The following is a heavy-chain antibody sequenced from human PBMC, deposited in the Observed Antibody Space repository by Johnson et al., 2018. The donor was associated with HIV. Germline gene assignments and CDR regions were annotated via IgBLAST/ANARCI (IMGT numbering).Heavy chain of an antibody. Sequence: MLLVESGGGLVQPGGSLRLSCAASGFTFSNYGMHWVRQAPGKGLEWVAYISSSGSTIYYADSVKGRFTISRDNVKGFLYLQMNSLTAADTAVYYCARERNMIVVDDDAFDIWGQGTMVTVSS. J-gene: IGHJ3*02. CDR1: GFTFSNYG. V-gene: IGHV3-48*01. D-gene: IGHD3-22*01. CDR2: ISSSGSTI. CDR3: ARERNMIVVDDDAFDI.